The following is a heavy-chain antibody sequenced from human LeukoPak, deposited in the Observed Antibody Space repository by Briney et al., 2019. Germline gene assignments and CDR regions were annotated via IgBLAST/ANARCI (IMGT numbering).Heavy chain of an antibody. D-gene: IGHD6-19*01. CDR2: IKQDGSEK. Sequence: GGSLRLSCAASGCTFSSYWMSWVRQAPGKGLEWVANIKQDGSEKYYVDSVKGRFTIARDNAKNSLYLQMNSLRAEDTAVYYCARDRIAVAGTPLDYWGQGTLVTVSS. CDR3: ARDRIAVAGTPLDY. V-gene: IGHV3-7*01. J-gene: IGHJ4*02. CDR1: GCTFSSYW.